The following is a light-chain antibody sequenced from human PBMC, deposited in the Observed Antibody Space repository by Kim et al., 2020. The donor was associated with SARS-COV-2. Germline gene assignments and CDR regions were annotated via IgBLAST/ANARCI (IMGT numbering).Light chain of an antibody. CDR1: KLGDKS. Sequence: SYELTQPPSVSMSPGQTASITCSGDKLGDKSIFWYQVKAGQSPVLVIYQDTKRPSGIPGRFSGSKSGNIATLTISGTQAGDEADFYCQAWDSSNGDVFRT. CDR3: QAWDSSNGDV. V-gene: IGLV3-1*01. CDR2: QDT. J-gene: IGLJ1*01.